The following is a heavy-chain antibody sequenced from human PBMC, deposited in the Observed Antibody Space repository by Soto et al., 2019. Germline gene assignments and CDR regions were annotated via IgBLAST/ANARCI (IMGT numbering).Heavy chain of an antibody. J-gene: IGHJ6*02. CDR1: GGSISSGDYY. V-gene: IGHV4-30-4*01. CDR3: FCRGNFGRGDGFYYYGMDV. CDR2: IYYSGST. Sequence: SSETLSLTCTVSGGSISSGDYYWSWIRQPPGKGLEWIGYIYYSGSTYYNPSLKSRVTISVDTSKNQFSLKLSSVTAADTAVYYCFCRGNFGRGDGFYYYGMDVWGQGTTVTVSS. D-gene: IGHD3-10*01.